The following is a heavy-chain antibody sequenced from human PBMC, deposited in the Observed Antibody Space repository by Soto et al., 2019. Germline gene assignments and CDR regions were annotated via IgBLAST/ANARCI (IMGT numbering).Heavy chain of an antibody. CDR2: IYYTGST. Sequence: QVQLQESGPGLVEASQTLSLTCTVSGATISSGGFYWSWIRQRPGKGLEWIGHIYYTGSTYYNPSLNSRVTISVDMSRNQFSLKLRSVTAADTAKYFCAXXXXXXXXXXXXMNVWGQGTTVTVSS. CDR1: GATISSGGFY. J-gene: IGHJ6*02. CDR3: AXXXXXXXXXXXXMNV. V-gene: IGHV4-31*03.